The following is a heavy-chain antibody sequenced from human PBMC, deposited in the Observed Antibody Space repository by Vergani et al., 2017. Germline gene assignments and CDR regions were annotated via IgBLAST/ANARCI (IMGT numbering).Heavy chain of an antibody. Sequence: QVQLVQSGAEVKKPGSSVKVSCKASGYTFTSYAMHWVRQAPGQRLEWMGWINTGNGNTKYSQKFQGRVTITRDTSASTAYMELSSLRSEDTAVYYCARGLVAPNFDYWGQGTLVTVSS. CDR1: GYTFTSYA. CDR2: INTGNGNT. V-gene: IGHV1-3*04. D-gene: IGHD2-8*02. CDR3: ARGLVAPNFDY. J-gene: IGHJ4*02.